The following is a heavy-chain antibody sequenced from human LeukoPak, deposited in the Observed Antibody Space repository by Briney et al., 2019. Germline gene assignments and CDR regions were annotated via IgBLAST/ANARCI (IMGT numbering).Heavy chain of an antibody. Sequence: ASVKVSCKASGYTFTSYGISWVRQAPGQGLEWVGGIIPTFGTANYAQKFQGRVTITADESTSTAYMELSSLRSEDTAVYYCARDGRSSTSFFDYWGQGTLVTVSS. CDR2: IIPTFGTA. CDR3: ARDGRSSTSFFDY. V-gene: IGHV1-69*13. D-gene: IGHD2-2*01. J-gene: IGHJ4*02. CDR1: GYTFTSYG.